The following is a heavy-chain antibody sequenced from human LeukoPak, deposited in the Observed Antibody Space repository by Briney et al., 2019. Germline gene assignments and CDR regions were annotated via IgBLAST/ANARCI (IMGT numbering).Heavy chain of an antibody. Sequence: KIGGSLRLYCAASGFTFSSYSMNWVRQAPGKGLEWVSSISSSSSYIYYADSVKGRFTIPRDNAKNSLYLQMNSLRAEDTAVYYCARGIKISANWFDPWGQGTLVTVSS. CDR1: GFTFSSYS. CDR3: ARGIKISANWFDP. J-gene: IGHJ5*02. D-gene: IGHD1-26*01. CDR2: ISSSSSYI. V-gene: IGHV3-21*01.